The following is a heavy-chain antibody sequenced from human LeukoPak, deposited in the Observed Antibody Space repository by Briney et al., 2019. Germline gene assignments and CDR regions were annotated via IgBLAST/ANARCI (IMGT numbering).Heavy chain of an antibody. CDR2: ITTGGPNT. Sequence: GGSLRLSCTASGFTFSSYTMSWVRQAPGKGLKWVSTITTGGPNTYYADSVKGRFAISKDNSKSTVYLQMNGLRVEDTALYFCAKDKIVGDGRWDFDYWGQGTLVTVSS. CDR3: AKDKIVGDGRWDFDY. D-gene: IGHD2-15*01. CDR1: GFTFSSYT. V-gene: IGHV3-23*01. J-gene: IGHJ4*02.